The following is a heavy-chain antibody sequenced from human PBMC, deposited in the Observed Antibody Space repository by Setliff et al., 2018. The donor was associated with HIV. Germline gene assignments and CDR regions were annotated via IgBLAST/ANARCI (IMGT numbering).Heavy chain of an antibody. CDR3: ARGDTYYHDRSGYVKSALDAFDI. CDR2: IYTSGST. V-gene: IGHV4-61*09. Sequence: PSETLSLTCTVSGGSISSGSYYWSWIRQPAGKGLEWIGHIYTSGSTNYNPSLKSRVTISVDTSKNQFSLKLSSVTAADTAAYHCARGDTYYHDRSGYVKSALDAFDIWGRGTMVTVSS. D-gene: IGHD3-22*01. J-gene: IGHJ3*02. CDR1: GGSISSGSYY.